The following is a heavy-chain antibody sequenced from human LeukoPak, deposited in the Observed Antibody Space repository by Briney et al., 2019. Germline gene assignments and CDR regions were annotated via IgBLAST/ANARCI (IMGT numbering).Heavy chain of an antibody. D-gene: IGHD3-3*01. J-gene: IGHJ4*02. V-gene: IGHV3-21*01. CDR1: GFTFSSYS. Sequence: PGGSLRLSCAASGFTFSSYSMTWVRQAPGKGLEWVSSISSSSSYIYYADSVKGRFTISRDNAKNSLYLQMNSLRAEDTAVYYCASRLHYDFWSGYSDWGQGTLVTVSS. CDR2: ISSSSSYI. CDR3: ASRLHYDFWSGYSD.